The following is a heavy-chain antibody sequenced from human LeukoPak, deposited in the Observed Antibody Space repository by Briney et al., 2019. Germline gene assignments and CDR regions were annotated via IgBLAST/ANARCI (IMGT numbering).Heavy chain of an antibody. CDR3: AKDLVDDFWSGGAFDI. V-gene: IGHV3-9*03. Sequence: FTFXXXXXXWXRXXXGKXXXXGXGIXXNRGSIVYADSVKGRFTISRDNAKNSLYLQMNSLRAEDMALYYCAKDLVDDFWSGGAFDIWGQGTMVTVSS. CDR2: IXXNRGSI. J-gene: IGHJ3*02. D-gene: IGHD3-3*01. CDR1: FTFXXXX.